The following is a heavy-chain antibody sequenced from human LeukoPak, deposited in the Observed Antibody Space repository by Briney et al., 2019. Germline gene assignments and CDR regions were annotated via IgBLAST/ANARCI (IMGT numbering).Heavy chain of an antibody. V-gene: IGHV1-46*01. Sequence: ASVKVSCKASGYTFTSYYMHWVRQAPGQGLEWMGIINPSGGSTSYAQKFQGRVTMTRDTSTSTVYMELSSLRSEGTAVYYCARDPPEGYDSSGSLDYWGQGTLVTVSS. CDR1: GYTFTSYY. J-gene: IGHJ4*02. CDR3: ARDPPEGYDSSGSLDY. D-gene: IGHD3-22*01. CDR2: INPSGGST.